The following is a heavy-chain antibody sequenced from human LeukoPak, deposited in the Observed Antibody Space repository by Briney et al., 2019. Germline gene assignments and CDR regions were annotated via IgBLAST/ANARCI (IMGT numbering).Heavy chain of an antibody. CDR2: ISGSGGST. CDR3: ARDPGDYGRPFDY. Sequence: GGSLRLSCAASGFTFSSYAMSWVRQAPGKGLEWVSAISGSGGSTYYADSVKGRFTISRDNSKDTLYLQMNSLRAEDTAVYYCARDPGDYGRPFDYWGQGTLVTVSS. J-gene: IGHJ4*02. V-gene: IGHV3-23*01. D-gene: IGHD4-17*01. CDR1: GFTFSSYA.